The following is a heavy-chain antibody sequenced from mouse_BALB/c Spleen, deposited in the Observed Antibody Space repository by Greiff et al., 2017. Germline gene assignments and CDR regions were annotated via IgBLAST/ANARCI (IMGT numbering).Heavy chain of an antibody. CDR2: ISSGGSYT. CDR1: GFTFSSYG. J-gene: IGHJ1*01. D-gene: IGHD1-1*01. V-gene: IGHV5-6*01. Sequence: VQLKQSGGDLVKPGGSLKLSCAASGFTFSSYGMSWVRQTPDKRLEWVATISSGGSYTYYPDSLKGRFTISRDNAKNTLYLQMSSLKSEDTAMYYCARHEGRYWYFDVWGAGTTVTVSS. CDR3: ARHEGRYWYFDV.